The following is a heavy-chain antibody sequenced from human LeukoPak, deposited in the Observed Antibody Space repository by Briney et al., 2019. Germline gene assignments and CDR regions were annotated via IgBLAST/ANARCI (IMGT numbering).Heavy chain of an antibody. J-gene: IGHJ4*02. Sequence: GSLRLSCAASGFTFSSYWMSWVRQPPGKGLEWIGEINHSGSTNYNPSLKSRVTISVDTSKNQFSLKLSSVTAADTAVYYCARGTATGDEDYWGQGTLVTVSS. CDR2: INHSGST. CDR1: GFTFSSYW. D-gene: IGHD7-27*01. CDR3: ARGTATGDEDY. V-gene: IGHV4-34*01.